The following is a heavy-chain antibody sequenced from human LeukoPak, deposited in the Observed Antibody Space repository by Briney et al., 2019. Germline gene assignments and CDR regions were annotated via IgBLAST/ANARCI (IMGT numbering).Heavy chain of an antibody. D-gene: IGHD1-26*01. CDR3: ASGFSGSYYVFGAFDI. V-gene: IGHV3-30*04. CDR2: ISYDGSNK. CDR1: GFTFSSYA. Sequence: QSGGSLRLSCAASGFTFSSYAMHWVRQAPGKGLEWVAVISYDGSNKYYADSVKGRFTISRDNAKNSLYLQMNSLRAEDTAVYYCASGFSGSYYVFGAFDIWGQGTMVTVSS. J-gene: IGHJ3*02.